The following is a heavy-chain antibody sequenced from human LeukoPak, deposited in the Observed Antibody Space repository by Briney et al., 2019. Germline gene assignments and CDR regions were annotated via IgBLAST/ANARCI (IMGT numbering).Heavy chain of an antibody. J-gene: IGHJ6*04. CDR2: ISGSGGST. Sequence: GGSLRLSCAASGFTFSSYAMSWVRQAPGTGLEWVSAISGSGGSTYYADSVKGRFTTSRDNSKNTLYLQMNSLRAEDTAVYYCAELGITMTGGVWGKGTTVTISS. CDR3: AELGITMTGGV. CDR1: GFTFSSYA. D-gene: IGHD3-10*02. V-gene: IGHV3-23*01.